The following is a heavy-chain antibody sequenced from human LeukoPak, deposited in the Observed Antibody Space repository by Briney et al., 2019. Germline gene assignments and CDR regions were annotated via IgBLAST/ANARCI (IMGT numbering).Heavy chain of an antibody. V-gene: IGHV4-34*01. J-gene: IGHJ4*02. D-gene: IGHD3-22*01. CDR2: INHSGST. CDR1: GGSFSGYY. CDR3: ARAYRHNYYDSSGYYYFDY. Sequence: SETLSLTCAVYGGSFSGYYWSWIRQPPGKGLEWIGEINHSGSTNYNPSLKSRVTISVDTSKNQFSLKLSSVTTADTAVYYCARAYRHNYYDSSGYYYFDYWGQGTLVTVSS.